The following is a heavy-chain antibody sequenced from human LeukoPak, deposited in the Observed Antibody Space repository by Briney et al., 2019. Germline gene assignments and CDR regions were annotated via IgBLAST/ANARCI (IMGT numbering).Heavy chain of an antibody. CDR2: ITASGGST. CDR1: GFTFSSYV. J-gene: IGHJ3*02. V-gene: IGHV3-23*01. Sequence: GGSLRLSCAASGFTFSSYVMNWVRQAPGMGLEWVSAITASGGSTYYADSVKGRFTISRDNSKNTLYLQMNSLRAEDMALYYCAKDMGPHSGYHPLATIFGVVTSGAFDIWGQGTMVTVSS. D-gene: IGHD3-3*01. CDR3: AKDMGPHSGYHPLATIFGVVTSGAFDI.